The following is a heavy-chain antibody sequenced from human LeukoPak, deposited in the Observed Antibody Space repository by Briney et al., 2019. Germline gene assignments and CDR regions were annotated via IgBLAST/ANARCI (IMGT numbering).Heavy chain of an antibody. Sequence: ASVKVSCKASGYTFTGYYMHWVRQAPGQGLEWMGRINPNSGGTNYAQNFQGRVTMTRDTSISTAYMELSRLRSDDTAVYYCATALKYGGNSGYYFDYWGQGTLVTVSS. V-gene: IGHV1-2*06. CDR2: INPNSGGT. CDR3: ATALKYGGNSGYYFDY. D-gene: IGHD4-23*01. CDR1: GYTFTGYY. J-gene: IGHJ4*02.